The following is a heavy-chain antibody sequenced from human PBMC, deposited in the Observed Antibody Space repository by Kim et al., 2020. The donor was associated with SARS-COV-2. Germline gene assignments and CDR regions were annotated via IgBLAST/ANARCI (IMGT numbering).Heavy chain of an antibody. CDR2: IYHSGST. V-gene: IGHV4-38-2*02. CDR1: GYSISSGYY. Sequence: SETLSLTCTVSGYSISSGYYWGWIRQPPGKGLEWIGSIYHSGSTYYNPSLKSRVTISVDTSKNQFSLKLSSVTAADTAVYYCAHDYFSYWGQGTLVTVSS. CDR3: AHDYFSY. J-gene: IGHJ4*02.